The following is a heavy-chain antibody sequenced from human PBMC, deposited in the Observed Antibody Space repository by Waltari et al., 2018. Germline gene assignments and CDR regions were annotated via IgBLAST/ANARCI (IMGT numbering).Heavy chain of an antibody. Sequence: QLLESGGGLAQPGGSLRLSCQVSDFTFRNYALNWVRQAPGKGLEWVAISSGNGHSVYYEDSIKGRFTISRDNSKNTVFLQMNSLRPEDTALYFCAKGVSLMVVIPQAFDYWGQGTLVTVSS. CDR2: SSGNGHSV. D-gene: IGHD2-21*01. CDR1: DFTFRNYA. V-gene: IGHV3-23*01. J-gene: IGHJ4*02. CDR3: AKGVSLMVVIPQAFDY.